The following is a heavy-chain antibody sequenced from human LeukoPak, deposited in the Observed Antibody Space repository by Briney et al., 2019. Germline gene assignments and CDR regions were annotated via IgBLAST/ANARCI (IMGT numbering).Heavy chain of an antibody. V-gene: IGHV4-61*01. J-gene: IGHJ6*02. CDR3: ARVGYYYYYGMDV. CDR1: GGSVSSGSYY. CDR2: IYYSGST. Sequence: SETLSLTCTVSGGSVSSGSYYWSWIRQPPGTGLEWIGYIYYSGSTNYNPSLKSRVTISVDTSKNQFSLKLNSVTAADTAVYYCARVGYYYYYGMDVWGQGTTVTVSS.